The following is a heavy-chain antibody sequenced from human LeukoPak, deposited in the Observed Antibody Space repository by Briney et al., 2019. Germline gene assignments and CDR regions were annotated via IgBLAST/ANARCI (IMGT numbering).Heavy chain of an antibody. V-gene: IGHV3-7*01. D-gene: IGHD2-15*01. J-gene: IGHJ5*02. CDR1: GFTFSSYW. CDR2: IKQDGSEK. CDR3: ARHIVVVVAATGWFDP. Sequence: GGSLRLSCAASGFTFSSYWMSWVRQAPGKGLEWVANIKQDGSEKYYVDSVKGRFTISRDNTKNSLYLQMNSLRAEDTAVYYCARHIVVVVAATGWFDPWGQGTLVTVSS.